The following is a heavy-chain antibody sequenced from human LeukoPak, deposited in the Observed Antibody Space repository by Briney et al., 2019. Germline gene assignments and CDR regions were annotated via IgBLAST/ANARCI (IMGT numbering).Heavy chain of an antibody. V-gene: IGHV4-59*05. CDR3: ASKGYCSSTSCYSEYYYYGMDV. D-gene: IGHD2-2*01. CDR2: IYYSGST. J-gene: IGHJ6*02. Sequence: NTSETLSLTCTVSGGSISSYYWSWIRQPPGKGLEWIGSIYYSGSTYYNPSLKSRVTISVDTSKNQFSLKLSSVTAADTAVYYCASKGYCSSTSCYSEYYYYGMDVWGQGTTVTVSS. CDR1: GGSISSYY.